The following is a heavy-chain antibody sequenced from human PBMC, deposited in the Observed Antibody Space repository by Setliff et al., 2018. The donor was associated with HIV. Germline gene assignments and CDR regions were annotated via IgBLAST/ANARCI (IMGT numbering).Heavy chain of an antibody. D-gene: IGHD2-2*01. CDR2: IYYSGNP. CDR3: ARGFDYAQRPPLYYFDY. V-gene: IGHV4-31*03. J-gene: IGHJ4*02. Sequence: SETLSLTCTVSGGSISSGYYYWSWIRQHPGKGLEWIGYIYYSGNPFYNPSLRSRVPISLDTSKNQFSLKLSSVTAADTAVYYCARGFDYAQRPPLYYFDYWARERWSPSPQ. CDR1: GGSISSGYYY.